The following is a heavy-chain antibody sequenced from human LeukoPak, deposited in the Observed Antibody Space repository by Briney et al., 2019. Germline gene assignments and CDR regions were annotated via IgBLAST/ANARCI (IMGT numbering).Heavy chain of an antibody. V-gene: IGHV3-30-3*01. CDR2: ISSDGNTK. CDR3: ARRRIVGSTDDAFDI. CDR1: EFDFSSHA. Sequence: GGSLRLSCAASEFDFSSHAMTWVRQAPGKGLEWAAVISSDGNTKYYADSVEGRFTISRDNSNNTLYLQMNTLGADDTAIYYCARRRIVGSTDDAFDIWGQGTMVTLSS. D-gene: IGHD1-26*01. J-gene: IGHJ3*02.